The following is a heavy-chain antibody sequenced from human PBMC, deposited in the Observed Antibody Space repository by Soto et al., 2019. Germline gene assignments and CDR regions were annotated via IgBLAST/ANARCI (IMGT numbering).Heavy chain of an antibody. J-gene: IGHJ6*03. Sequence: QVQLQESGPGLVKPSGTLSLTCAVSSGSISSSNWWSWVRQPPGKGLEWSGEIYHSGSTNYNPSLKSRVPISVDKSKNQFSLKLSSVTAADTAVYYCARERTTPISTYYYYYMDVWGKGTTVTVSS. CDR3: ARERTTPISTYYYYYMDV. CDR1: SGSISSSNW. CDR2: IYHSGST. D-gene: IGHD1-7*01. V-gene: IGHV4-4*02.